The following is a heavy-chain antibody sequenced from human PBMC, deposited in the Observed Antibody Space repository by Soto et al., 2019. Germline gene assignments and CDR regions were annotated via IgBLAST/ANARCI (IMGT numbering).Heavy chain of an antibody. J-gene: IGHJ4*02. D-gene: IGHD6-25*01. CDR3: AKERTAKAAAEFDY. V-gene: IGHV3-30*18. CDR2: VSYDGNVK. CDR1: GGSISPFY. Sequence: QVQLQESGPGVVKPSETLSLTCTVSGGSISPFYWSWVRQPPGKGLEWVAVVSYDGNVKFYADSVKGRFTISRDNSKNTLYLQMNSLRTEDTAIYYCAKERTAKAAAEFDYWGQGTLVTVSS.